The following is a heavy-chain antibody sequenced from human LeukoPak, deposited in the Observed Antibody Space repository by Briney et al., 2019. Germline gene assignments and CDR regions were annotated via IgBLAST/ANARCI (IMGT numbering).Heavy chain of an antibody. CDR1: GGTFSSYA. V-gene: IGHV1-69*05. CDR3: ARMTRDCSSTSCLYAEYFQH. D-gene: IGHD2-2*01. J-gene: IGHJ1*01. Sequence: ASVKVSCKASGGTFSSYAISWVRQAPGQGLEWMGGIIPIFGTANYAQKFQGRVTITTDESTSTAHMELSSLRSEDTAVYYCARMTRDCSSTSCLYAEYFQHWGQGTLVTVSS. CDR2: IIPIFGTA.